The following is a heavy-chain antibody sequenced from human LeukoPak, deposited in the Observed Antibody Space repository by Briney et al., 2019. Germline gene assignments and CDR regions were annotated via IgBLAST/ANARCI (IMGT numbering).Heavy chain of an antibody. Sequence: GGSLRLSCAASGFTFSSYGMHWVRQAPGKGLGWVAFIRYDGGNKYYTDSLKGRFTISRDNSKNTLYLQMNSLRAEDTAVYYCARDIEGHYYDSSGYYYVAFDIWGQGTMVTVSS. D-gene: IGHD3-22*01. V-gene: IGHV3-30*02. J-gene: IGHJ3*02. CDR1: GFTFSSYG. CDR2: IRYDGGNK. CDR3: ARDIEGHYYDSSGYYYVAFDI.